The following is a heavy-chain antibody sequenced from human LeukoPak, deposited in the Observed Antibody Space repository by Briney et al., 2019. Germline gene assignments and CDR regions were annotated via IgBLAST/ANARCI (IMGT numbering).Heavy chain of an antibody. CDR1: GGSISSGGYY. V-gene: IGHV4-31*03. CDR2: IYYSGST. CDR3: ARERILPYCSGGSCYSAWFDP. D-gene: IGHD2-15*01. J-gene: IGHJ5*02. Sequence: SETLSLTCTVSGGSISSGGYYWSWIRQHPGKGLEWIAYIYYSGSTYYNPSLKSRVTISVDTSKNQFSLKLSSVTAADTAVYYCARERILPYCSGGSCYSAWFDPWGQGTLVTVSS.